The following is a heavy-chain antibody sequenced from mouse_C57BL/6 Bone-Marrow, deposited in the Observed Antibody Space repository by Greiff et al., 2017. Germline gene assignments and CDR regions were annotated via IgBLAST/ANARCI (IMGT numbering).Heavy chain of an antibody. CDR2: IYPRSGNT. Sequence: VKLMESGAELARPGASVKLSCKASGYTFTSYGISWVKQRTGQGLEWIGEIYPRSGNTYYNEKFKGKATLTADKSSSTAYMELRSLTSEDSAVYFCARSLITTVVAGGGGTWTTVTVSS. V-gene: IGHV1-81*01. D-gene: IGHD1-1*01. J-gene: IGHJ1*03. CDR3: ARSLITTVVAGG. CDR1: GYTFTSYG.